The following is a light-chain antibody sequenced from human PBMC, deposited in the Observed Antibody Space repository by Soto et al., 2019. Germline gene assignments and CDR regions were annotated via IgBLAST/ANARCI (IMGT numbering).Light chain of an antibody. CDR3: LQVYNYPLT. CDR2: AAS. CDR1: QGIRND. J-gene: IGKJ2*01. V-gene: IGKV1-6*01. Sequence: AIQMTQSPSSLSASVGDRVTITCRASQGIRNDLGWYQQKPGKAPKLLIYAASSLQSGVPSRFSGSGSGTDFTLTISSLLPEDSATYYCLQVYNYPLTFGQGTMLEIK.